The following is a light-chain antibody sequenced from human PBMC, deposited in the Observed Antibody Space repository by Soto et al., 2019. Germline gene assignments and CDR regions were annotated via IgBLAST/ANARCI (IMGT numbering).Light chain of an antibody. CDR2: DNN. CDR3: GTWDSSLSAYV. Sequence: QSVLTQPPSVSGTPGQRVTISCSGSFSNIGSSSVNWYQQFPGTAPKLLIYDNNKRPSGIPDRFSGSKSGTSATLGITGLQTGDEADYYCGTWDSSLSAYVFGTGTKLTVL. J-gene: IGLJ1*01. CDR1: FSNIGSSS. V-gene: IGLV1-51*01.